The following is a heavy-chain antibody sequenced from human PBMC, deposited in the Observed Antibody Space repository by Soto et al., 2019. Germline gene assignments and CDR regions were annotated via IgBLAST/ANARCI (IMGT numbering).Heavy chain of an antibody. J-gene: IGHJ4*02. D-gene: IGHD4-17*01. Sequence: GASVKVSCKASGYTFTTYYMHWVRQAPGQGLEWMGIIDPSGGSTSYAQKFQGRVTMTRDTSTSTVYMELSSLRSEDTAVYYCARRGSLTTVTPYYFDYWGQGTLVTVSS. CDR1: GYTFTTYY. V-gene: IGHV1-46*03. CDR3: ARRGSLTTVTPYYFDY. CDR2: IDPSGGST.